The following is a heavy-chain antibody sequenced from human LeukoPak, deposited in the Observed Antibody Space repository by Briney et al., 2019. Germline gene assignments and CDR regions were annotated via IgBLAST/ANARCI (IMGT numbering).Heavy chain of an antibody. J-gene: IGHJ6*03. Sequence: GESLKISCKGSGYSFTNYWIGWVRQMPGKGLKWMGIIYPGDSDARYSPSFQGQVTISADKSISTAYLQWSSLKASDTAMYYCARHTAARPYYYYYYMDVWGKGTTVTVSS. CDR2: IYPGDSDA. CDR1: GYSFTNYW. V-gene: IGHV5-51*01. D-gene: IGHD6-6*01. CDR3: ARHTAARPYYYYYYMDV.